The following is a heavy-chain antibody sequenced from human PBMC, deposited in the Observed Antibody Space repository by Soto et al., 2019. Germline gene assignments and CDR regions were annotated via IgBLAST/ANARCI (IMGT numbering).Heavy chain of an antibody. V-gene: IGHV3-30*18. CDR2: ILSDGSDK. CDR3: AKMDAFNDYHY. D-gene: IGHD5-12*01. Sequence: PGGSLRLSCAASGFTFSNYDMHWVRQAPGKGLEWVAVILSDGSDKYYADSVEGRFTISRDNLKKTLYLEMNSLRTEDTAVYYCAKMDAFNDYHYWGQGTLVTVSS. J-gene: IGHJ4*02. CDR1: GFTFSNYD.